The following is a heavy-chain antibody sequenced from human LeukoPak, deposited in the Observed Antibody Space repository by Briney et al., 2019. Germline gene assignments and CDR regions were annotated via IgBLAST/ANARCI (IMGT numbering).Heavy chain of an antibody. CDR1: GGSFSGYY. D-gene: IGHD5-12*01. Sequence: SETLSLTCAVYGGSFSGYYWSWIRQLPGKGLEWIGEINHSGSTNYNPSLKSRVTISVDTSKNQFSLKLSSVTAADTAVYYCATCGYSGYDPVDYWGQGTLVTVSS. CDR3: ATCGYSGYDPVDY. V-gene: IGHV4-34*01. J-gene: IGHJ4*02. CDR2: INHSGST.